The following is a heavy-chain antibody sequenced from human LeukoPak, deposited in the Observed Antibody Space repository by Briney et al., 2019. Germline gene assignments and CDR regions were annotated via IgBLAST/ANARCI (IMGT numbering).Heavy chain of an antibody. CDR2: ISGSGGST. D-gene: IGHD3-22*01. CDR3: AKAADGGIYYYDSSGYYDY. J-gene: IGHJ4*02. V-gene: IGHV3-23*01. Sequence: GGSLRLSCAASGFTFSSYAMSWVRQAPGKGLEWVSAISGSGGSTYYADSVKGRFTISRDNSKNTLYLQMNSLRAEDTAVYYCAKAADGGIYYYDSSGYYDYWGQGTLVTVSS. CDR1: GFTFSSYA.